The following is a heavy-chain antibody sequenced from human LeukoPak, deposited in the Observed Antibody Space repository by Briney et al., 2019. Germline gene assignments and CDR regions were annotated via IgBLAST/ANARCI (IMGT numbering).Heavy chain of an antibody. CDR1: GYTFNKYT. CDR3: TLGSY. V-gene: IGHV7-4-1*02. J-gene: IGHJ4*02. Sequence: ASVKVSCKASGYTFNKYTINWVRQAPGQGLEWMGWINTNTGNPSYARDFTGRFVFSLDTSVNSAFLQINNLKAEDTAFYYCTLGSYWGQGTLVTVSS. CDR2: INTNTGNP. D-gene: IGHD3-10*01.